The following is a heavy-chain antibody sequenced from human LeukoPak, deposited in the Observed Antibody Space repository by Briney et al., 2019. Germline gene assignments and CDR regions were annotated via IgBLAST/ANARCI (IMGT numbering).Heavy chain of an antibody. Sequence: GGSLRLSCAASGFTFDDYAMHWVRQGPGKGLEWVSGITWNSGTIGYADSVKGRFTISRDNAKNSLYLQMNSLRAEDTALYYCAKDVTGTGAFDIWGQATMVTVSS. CDR3: AKDVTGTGAFDI. V-gene: IGHV3-9*01. D-gene: IGHD1-7*01. CDR1: GFTFDDYA. J-gene: IGHJ3*02. CDR2: ITWNSGTI.